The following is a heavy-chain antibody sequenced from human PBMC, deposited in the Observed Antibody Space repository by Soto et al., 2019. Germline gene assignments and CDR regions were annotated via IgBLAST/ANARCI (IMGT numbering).Heavy chain of an antibody. D-gene: IGHD3-9*01. CDR1: GYSFTSYW. CDR2: IDPSDSYT. CDR3: ARRGYFDWLFEGGMDA. J-gene: IGHJ6*02. Sequence: ESLKVSFKGCGYSFTSYWIIWVRQMPGKGLEWMGRIDPSDSYTNYSPSFQGHVTISADKSISTAYLQWSSRKASDTAMYYCARRGYFDWLFEGGMDAWGQGTTVTVSS. V-gene: IGHV5-10-1*01.